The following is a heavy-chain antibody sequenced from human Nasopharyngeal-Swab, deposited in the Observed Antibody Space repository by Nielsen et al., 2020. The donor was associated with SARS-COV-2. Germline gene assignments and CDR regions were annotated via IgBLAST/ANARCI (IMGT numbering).Heavy chain of an antibody. D-gene: IGHD3-16*01. V-gene: IGHV4-59*01. J-gene: IGHJ6*03. CDR3: ARGARGPTYYYYYMDV. CDR2: IYYSGST. Sequence: GSLRLSCTVSGGSISSYYWSWIRQPPGRRLEWIGYIYYSGSTNYNPSLKSRVTISVDTSKNQFSLKLSSVTAADTAVYYCARGARGPTYYYYYMDVWGKGTTVTVSS. CDR1: GGSISSYY.